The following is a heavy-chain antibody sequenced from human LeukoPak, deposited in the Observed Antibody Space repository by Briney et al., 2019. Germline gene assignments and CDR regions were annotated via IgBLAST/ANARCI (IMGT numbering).Heavy chain of an antibody. D-gene: IGHD3-16*01. J-gene: IGHJ4*02. CDR3: ARVRDGLGEY. CDR1: GFPFSSYH. Sequence: GGSLRLSCTASGFPFSSYHMNWVRQAPGKGLEWVSFISSSSNYIYYADSVKGRFTISRDNAKNSLYLQMNSLRAEDTAVYYCARVRDGLGEYWGQGTLVTVSS. V-gene: IGHV3-21*06. CDR2: ISSSSNYI.